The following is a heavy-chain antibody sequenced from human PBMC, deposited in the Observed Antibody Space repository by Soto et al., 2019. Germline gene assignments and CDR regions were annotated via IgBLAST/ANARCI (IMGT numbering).Heavy chain of an antibody. CDR2: VYYSGST. CDR3: ARQSEYYYASGRAAPLYGMDV. Sequence: SETLSLTCTVSGGSISSISSYWGWIRQPPGKGLEWIGNVYYSGSTYSNPSLKSRLTVSADTSKNQFSLKLSSVTAADTAVYFCARQSEYYYASGRAAPLYGMDVWGQGTTVTVSS. CDR1: GGSISSISSY. V-gene: IGHV4-39*01. J-gene: IGHJ6*02. D-gene: IGHD3-10*01.